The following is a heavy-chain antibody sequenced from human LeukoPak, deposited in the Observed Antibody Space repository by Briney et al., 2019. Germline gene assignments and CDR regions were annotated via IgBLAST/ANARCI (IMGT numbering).Heavy chain of an antibody. V-gene: IGHV4-59*01. CDR2: IYYSGST. CDR3: PRESYEYCFDP. D-gene: IGHD3-22*01. Sequence: SEPLSLTCTVSGGSISSYYWSWIRQPPGKGLEWIGYIYYSGSTNYNPSLKSRVTISVDTSKNQFSLKLSSVTAADTAVYYCPRESYEYCFDPWGQGTLVTVSS. J-gene: IGHJ5*02. CDR1: GGSISSYY.